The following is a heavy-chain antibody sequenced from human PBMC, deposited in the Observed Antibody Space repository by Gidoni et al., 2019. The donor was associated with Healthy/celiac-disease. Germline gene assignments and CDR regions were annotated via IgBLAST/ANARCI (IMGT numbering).Heavy chain of an antibody. CDR2: ISSNGGST. J-gene: IGHJ3*02. D-gene: IGHD6-13*01. CDR3: VKDPEYSSSWYAFDI. V-gene: IGHV3-64D*06. CDR1: GFTFRSYA. Sequence: EVQLVESGGGLVQPAGSLRLSCSASGFTFRSYAMHWVRQAPGKGLEYVSAISSNGGSTYYADSVKGRFTISRDNSKNTLYLQMSSLRAEDTAVYYCVKDPEYSSSWYAFDIWGQGTMVTVSS.